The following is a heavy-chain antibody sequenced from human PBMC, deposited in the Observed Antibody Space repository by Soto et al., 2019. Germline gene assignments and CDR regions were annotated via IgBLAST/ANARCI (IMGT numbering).Heavy chain of an antibody. D-gene: IGHD2-15*01. J-gene: IGHJ5*02. V-gene: IGHV4-39*01. CDR1: GGSISSSSYY. Sequence: SETLSLTCTVSGGSISSSSYYWGWIRQPPGKGLEWIGSIYYSGSTYYNPSLKSRVTISVDTSKNQFSLKLSSVTAADTAVYYCGVVVVVAATPSRFDPWGQGTLVTVSS. CDR2: IYYSGST. CDR3: GVVVVVAATPSRFDP.